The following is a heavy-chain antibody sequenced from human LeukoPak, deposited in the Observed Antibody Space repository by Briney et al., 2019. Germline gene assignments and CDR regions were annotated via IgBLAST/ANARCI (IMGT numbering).Heavy chain of an antibody. J-gene: IGHJ4*02. V-gene: IGHV1-69*13. D-gene: IGHD3-22*01. CDR2: IIPIFGTA. CDR1: GYTFTSYG. CDR3: ARVTYYYDSSGYGGQHRNYYFDY. Sequence: SVKVSCKASGYTFTSYGINWVRQAPGQGLEWMGGIIPIFGTANYAQKFQGRVTITADESTSTAYVELSSLRSEDTAVYYCARVTYYYDSSGYGGQHRNYYFDYWGQGTLVTVSS.